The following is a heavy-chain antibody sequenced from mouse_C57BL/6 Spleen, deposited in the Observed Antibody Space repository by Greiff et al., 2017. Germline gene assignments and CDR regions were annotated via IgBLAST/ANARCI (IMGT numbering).Heavy chain of an antibody. Sequence: EVKLVESGGGLVKPGGSLKLSCAASGFTFSDYGMHWVRQAPEKGLEWVAYISSGSSTIYYADTVKGRFTFSRDNAKNTLFLQMTSLRSEDTAKYYCATGRTWPPFDYWGQGTTLTVSS. V-gene: IGHV5-17*01. CDR2: ISSGSSTI. J-gene: IGHJ2*01. CDR3: ATGRTWPPFDY. CDR1: GFTFSDYG. D-gene: IGHD1-1*01.